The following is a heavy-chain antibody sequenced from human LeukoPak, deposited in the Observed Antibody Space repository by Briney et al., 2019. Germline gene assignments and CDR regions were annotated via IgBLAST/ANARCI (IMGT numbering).Heavy chain of an antibody. V-gene: IGHV4-59*01. CDR1: GGSTSSYY. D-gene: IGHD1-26*01. CDR3: ARDRGSQPFIDY. Sequence: SETLSLTCTVSGGSTSSYYWSWIRQPPGKGLEWIGYVFHTGSTNYNPSLKSRVTISVDTSKNQFSLKLSSVTAADTAVYYCARDRGSQPFIDYWGQGTLVTVSS. CDR2: VFHTGST. J-gene: IGHJ4*02.